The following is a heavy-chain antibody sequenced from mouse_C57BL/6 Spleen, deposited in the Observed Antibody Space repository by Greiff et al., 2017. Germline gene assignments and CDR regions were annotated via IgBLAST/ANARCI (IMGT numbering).Heavy chain of an antibody. J-gene: IGHJ3*01. CDR2: FYPGSGSI. V-gene: IGHV1-62-2*01. D-gene: IGHD1-1*01. CDR1: GYTFTEYT. Sequence: QVQLQQSGAELVKPGASVKLSCKASGYTFTEYTIHWVKQRSGQGLEWIGWFYPGSGSIKYNEKFKDKATLTADKSSSTVYMELSRLTAEDSAVYLCARHEDELSVRGAWFAYWGQGTLVTVSA. CDR3: ARHEDELSVRGAWFAY.